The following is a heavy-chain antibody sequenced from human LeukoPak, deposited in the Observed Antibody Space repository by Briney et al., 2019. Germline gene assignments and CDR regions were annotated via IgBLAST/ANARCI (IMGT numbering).Heavy chain of an antibody. J-gene: IGHJ4*02. CDR2: MNPNSGNT. D-gene: IGHD2-2*01. Sequence: ASVKVSCKASGYTFTSYDINWVRQATGQGLEWMGWMNPNSGNTGYAQKFQGRVTMTRNTSISTAYMELRSLRSDDTAVYYCARPRGVVVPAALFDYWGQGTLVTVSS. V-gene: IGHV1-8*01. CDR1: GYTFTSYD. CDR3: ARPRGVVVPAALFDY.